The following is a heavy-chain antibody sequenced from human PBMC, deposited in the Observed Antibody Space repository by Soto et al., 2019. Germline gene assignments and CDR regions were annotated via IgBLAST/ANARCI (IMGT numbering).Heavy chain of an antibody. CDR3: ASSPSYNYDILTSYDPPPICMAF. V-gene: IGHV1-69*13. CDR1: GGSFSSYA. J-gene: IGHJ6*02. CDR2: IIPIFGTA. D-gene: IGHD3-9*01. Sequence: SVKVSCKASGGSFSSYAISWVRQAPGQGLEWMGGIIPIFGTANYAQKFQGRVTITADESTSTAYMELSSLRSEDTAVYYCASSPSYNYDILTSYDPPPICMAFPGQGTTVPVSS.